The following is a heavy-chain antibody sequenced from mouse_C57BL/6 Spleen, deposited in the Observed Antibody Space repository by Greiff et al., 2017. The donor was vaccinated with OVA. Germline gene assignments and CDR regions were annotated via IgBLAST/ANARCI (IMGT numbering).Heavy chain of an antibody. J-gene: IGHJ1*03. CDR1: GFTFSDYG. Sequence: EVKVVESGGGLVKPGGSLKLSCAASGFTFSDYGMHWVRQAPEKGLEWVAYISSGSSTIYYADTVKGRFTISRDNAKNTLFLQMTSLRSEDTAMYYCAREDHRGYFDVWGTGTTVTVSS. CDR3: AREDHRGYFDV. CDR2: ISSGSSTI. D-gene: IGHD3-1*01. V-gene: IGHV5-17*01.